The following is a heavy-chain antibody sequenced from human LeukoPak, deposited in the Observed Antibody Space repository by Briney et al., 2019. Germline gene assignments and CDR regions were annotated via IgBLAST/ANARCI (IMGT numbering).Heavy chain of an antibody. D-gene: IGHD2-15*01. Sequence: SETLSLTCTVSGGSISSYYWSWIRQPAGKGLEWIGRIYTSGSTNYNPSLKSRVTMSVDTSKNQFSLKLSSMTAADTAVYYCARDAPLGYCSGGSCPNGLDYWGQGTLVTVSS. V-gene: IGHV4-4*07. CDR1: GGSISSYY. CDR3: ARDAPLGYCSGGSCPNGLDY. CDR2: IYTSGST. J-gene: IGHJ4*02.